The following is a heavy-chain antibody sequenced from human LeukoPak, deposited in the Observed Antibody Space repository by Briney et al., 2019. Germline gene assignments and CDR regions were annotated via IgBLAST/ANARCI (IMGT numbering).Heavy chain of an antibody. J-gene: IGHJ3*02. D-gene: IGHD3-3*01. Sequence: GASVKVSCKASGGTFSSYAISWVRQAPGQGLEWMGGIIPIFGTANYAQKFQGRVTITADESTSTAYMELSSPRSEDTAVYYCARVALGVVIANDAFDIWGQGTMVTVSS. CDR2: IIPIFGTA. V-gene: IGHV1-69*13. CDR1: GGTFSSYA. CDR3: ARVALGVVIANDAFDI.